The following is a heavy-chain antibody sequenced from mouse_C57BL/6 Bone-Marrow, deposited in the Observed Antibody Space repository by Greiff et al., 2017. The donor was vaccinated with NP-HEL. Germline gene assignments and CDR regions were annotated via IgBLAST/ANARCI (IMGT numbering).Heavy chain of an antibody. D-gene: IGHD2-4*01. CDR1: GYSFTDYN. CDR3: ARGGDYGEAMDY. CDR2: INPNYGTT. J-gene: IGHJ4*01. V-gene: IGHV1-39*01. Sequence: VHVKQSGPELVKPGASVKISCKASGYSFTDYNMNWVKQSNGKSLEWIGVINPNYGTTSYNQKFKGKATLTVDQSSSTAYMQLNSLTSEDSAVYYCARGGDYGEAMDYWGQGTSVTVSS.